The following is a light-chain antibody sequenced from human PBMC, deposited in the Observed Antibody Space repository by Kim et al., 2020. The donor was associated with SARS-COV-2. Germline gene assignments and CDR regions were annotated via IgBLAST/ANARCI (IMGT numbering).Light chain of an antibody. J-gene: IGLJ3*02. CDR3: SSYAGSNNWV. Sequence: GQSVTISCTGTSSDVGGYNYVSWYQQHPGKAPKRMIYEVSKRPSGVPDRFSGSKSGNTASLTVSGLQAEDEADYYCSSYAGSNNWVFGGGTQLTVL. CDR2: EVS. CDR1: SSDVGGYNY. V-gene: IGLV2-8*01.